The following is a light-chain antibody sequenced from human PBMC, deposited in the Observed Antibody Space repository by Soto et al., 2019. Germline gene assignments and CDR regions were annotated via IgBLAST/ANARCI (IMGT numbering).Light chain of an antibody. CDR2: SVS. Sequence: DIQMTQSPSALSASVGDTVTVTCRASQAIGDHLAWFQQQPGKVPQRLIYSVSTLHTGAPSRFSGSGSETDFTHTITNLHPEASASYFCLPHYTYPPTFGGGT. J-gene: IGKJ4*01. V-gene: IGKV1-17*03. CDR3: LPHYTYPPT. CDR1: QAIGDH.